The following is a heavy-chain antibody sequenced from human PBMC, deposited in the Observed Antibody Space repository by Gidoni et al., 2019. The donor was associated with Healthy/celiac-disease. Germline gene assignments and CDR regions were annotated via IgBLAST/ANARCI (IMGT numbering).Heavy chain of an antibody. CDR1: GGPISSSNW. D-gene: IGHD1-26*01. V-gene: IGHV4-4*02. Sequence: QVQLQESGPGLVKPSGTLSLIFSVSGGPISSSNWWSWVRQPPGKGLEWIGEIYHSGSTNYNPYLKSRVTISVDKSKNQFSLKLSSVTAADTAVYYWERSPVGVGVTIFDYWGQGTLVTVSS. CDR2: IYHSGST. J-gene: IGHJ4*02. CDR3: ERSPVGVGVTIFDY.